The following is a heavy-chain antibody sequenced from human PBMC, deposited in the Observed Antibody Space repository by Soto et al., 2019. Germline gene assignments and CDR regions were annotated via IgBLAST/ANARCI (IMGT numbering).Heavy chain of an antibody. J-gene: IGHJ5*02. D-gene: IGHD1-26*01. Sequence: EVQLVESGGGLVQPGGSLKLSCAASGFTFSDSAMHWVRQASGKGLEWVGRIRSKANSYATAYAASVKGRFTISRDDSKNTAYLQMNSLKTEDTAVYYCTRVGAPPWGQGTLVTVSS. V-gene: IGHV3-73*02. CDR1: GFTFSDSA. CDR2: IRSKANSYAT. CDR3: TRVGAPP.